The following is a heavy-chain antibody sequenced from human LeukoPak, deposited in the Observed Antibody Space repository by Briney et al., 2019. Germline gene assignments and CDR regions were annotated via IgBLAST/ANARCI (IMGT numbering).Heavy chain of an antibody. CDR3: ARVGRYFDAFDI. J-gene: IGHJ3*02. CDR2: TRTKANSYTT. CDR1: GFTFSDHY. V-gene: IGHV3-72*01. Sequence: GGSLRLSCAASGFTFSDHYMDWVRQAPGKGLEWVGRTRTKANSYTTEYAASVKGRFSISRDGSKNSLYLQMNSLKTEDTAVYYCARVGRYFDAFDIWGQGTMVTVSS. D-gene: IGHD1-26*01.